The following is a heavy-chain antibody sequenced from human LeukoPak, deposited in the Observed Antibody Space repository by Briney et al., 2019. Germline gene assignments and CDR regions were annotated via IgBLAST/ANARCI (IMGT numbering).Heavy chain of an antibody. CDR2: ISGRGSSI. CDR1: GFTFSSYE. J-gene: IGHJ4*02. CDR3: AKRASGSGASLYYFDY. V-gene: IGHV3-48*03. Sequence: GGSLRLSCAVSGFTFSSYEMNWVRQAPGEGLEWVSYISGRGSSIYYADSVKGRFTTSRDNPKNSLYLQMNSLRAEDTAVYYCAKRASGSGASLYYFDYWGQGTLVTVSS. D-gene: IGHD3-10*01.